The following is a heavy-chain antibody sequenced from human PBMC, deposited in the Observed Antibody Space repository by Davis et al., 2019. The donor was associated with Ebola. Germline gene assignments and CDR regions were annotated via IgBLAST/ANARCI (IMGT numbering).Heavy chain of an antibody. D-gene: IGHD3-10*01. CDR1: GFTFPVYW. CDR3: VREYSGQTTGWFGWLDP. Sequence: GESLKISCVASGFTFPVYWMSWVRQAPGKGLEWVANIKQDGSEKYYVDSVKGRFIISRDNAKKSLYLEMNSLRVEDTAVYYCVREYSGQTTGWFGWLDPWGQGALVTVSS. V-gene: IGHV3-7*03. J-gene: IGHJ5*02. CDR2: IKQDGSEK.